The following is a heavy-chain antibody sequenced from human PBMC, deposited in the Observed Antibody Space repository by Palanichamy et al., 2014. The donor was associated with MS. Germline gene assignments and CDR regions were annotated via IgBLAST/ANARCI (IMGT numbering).Heavy chain of an antibody. D-gene: IGHD6-19*01. Sequence: LVEVWGRRGPASEVPETLLCSVWIHLQVTMPCTGSARLQAKGLDWVALIWYDGRNQYYADSVKGRFTISRDNSENTLYLQMNSLRAEDTALYYCARDPLRAVAATNNAFDIWGQGTLVTASS. V-gene: IGHV3-33*01. CDR3: ARDPLRAVAATNNAFDI. CDR2: IWYDGRNQ. CDR1: IHLQVTMP. J-gene: IGHJ3*02.